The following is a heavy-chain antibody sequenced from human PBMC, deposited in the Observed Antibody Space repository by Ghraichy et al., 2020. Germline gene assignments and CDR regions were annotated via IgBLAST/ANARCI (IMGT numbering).Heavy chain of an antibody. V-gene: IGHV4-4*09. CDR2: IYTSGST. Sequence: SETLSLTCTVSGGSISSYYWSWIRQPPGKGLEWIGYIYTSGSTNYNPSLKSRVTISVDTSKNQFSLKLSSVTAADTAVYYCARRGGYSGYDFGNWYFDLWGRGTLVTVSS. D-gene: IGHD5-12*01. J-gene: IGHJ2*01. CDR3: ARRGGYSGYDFGNWYFDL. CDR1: GGSISSYY.